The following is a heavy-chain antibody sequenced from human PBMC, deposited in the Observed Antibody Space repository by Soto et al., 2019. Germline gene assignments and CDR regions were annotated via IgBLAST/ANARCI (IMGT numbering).Heavy chain of an antibody. CDR3: AGTSRPGDYYGSGSYYMGYYYYYYYMDV. V-gene: IGHV1-8*01. CDR2: MNPNSGNT. D-gene: IGHD3-10*01. J-gene: IGHJ6*03. CDR1: GYTFTSYD. Sequence: ASVKVSCKASGYTFTSYDINWVRQATGQGLEWMGWMNPNSGNTGYAQKFQGRVTMTRNTSISTAYMELSSLRSEDTAVYYCAGTSRPGDYYGSGSYYMGYYYYYYYMDVWGKGTTVTVS.